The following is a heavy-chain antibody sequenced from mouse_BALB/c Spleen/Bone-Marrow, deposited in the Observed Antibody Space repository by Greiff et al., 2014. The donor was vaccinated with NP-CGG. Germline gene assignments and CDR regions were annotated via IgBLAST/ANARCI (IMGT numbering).Heavy chain of an antibody. J-gene: IGHJ3*01. CDR2: IYPYSGGT. CDR1: GYTFTDYN. CDR3: ARGNWDFAY. V-gene: IGHV1S29*02. Sequence: VQLQQSGPELVRPGASVKISCKASGYTFTDYNIYWVKQSHGKSLEWIGYIYPYSGGTGYNQKFKSKATLTVDNSSTTAYMELRSLTSEDSAVYYCARGNWDFAYWGQGTLVTAST. D-gene: IGHD4-1*01.